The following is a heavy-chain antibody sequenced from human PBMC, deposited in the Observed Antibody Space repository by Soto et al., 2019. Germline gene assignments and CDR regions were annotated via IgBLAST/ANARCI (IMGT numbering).Heavy chain of an antibody. J-gene: IGHJ4*02. CDR1: GYSTSSGYY. Sequence: SETLSLTCAVSGYSTSSGYYWGWIRQPPGKGLEWIGSIYHSGSTYYNPSLKSRVTISVDTSKNQFSLKLSSVTAADTAVYYCARQAVVVPAASTSFDYWGQGTLVTVSS. CDR3: ARQAVVVPAASTSFDY. D-gene: IGHD2-2*01. V-gene: IGHV4-38-2*01. CDR2: IYHSGST.